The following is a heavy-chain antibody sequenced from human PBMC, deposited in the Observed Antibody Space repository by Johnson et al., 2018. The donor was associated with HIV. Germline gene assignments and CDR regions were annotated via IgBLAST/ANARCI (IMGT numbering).Heavy chain of an antibody. CDR1: GFTFSSYA. J-gene: IGHJ3*02. Sequence: QVHLVESGGGVVQPGRSLRLSCAASGFTFSSYAMHWVRQAPGKGLEWVAVISYDGSNKYYADSVKGRFTISRDNSKNTLYLQMNSLRAEDTAGYYCARALPARVVPTVAFDIWGQGTMVTVSS. CDR3: ARALPARVVPTVAFDI. V-gene: IGHV3-30-3*01. D-gene: IGHD2-2*01. CDR2: ISYDGSNK.